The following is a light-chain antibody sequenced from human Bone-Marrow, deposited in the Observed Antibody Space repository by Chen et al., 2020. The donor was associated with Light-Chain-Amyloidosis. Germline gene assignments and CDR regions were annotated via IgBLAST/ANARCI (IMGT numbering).Light chain of an antibody. CDR1: SSDVGSYNL. J-gene: IGLJ3*02. Sequence: QSALTQPASVSGSPGQSITISCTGTSSDVGSYNLVSWYQQHPGKAPKLMIYEVSKRPSGVSKRFSGSKSGNTASLTISGLQAEDEADYYCCSDAGSSTWVFGGGTKLTVL. CDR2: EVS. V-gene: IGLV2-23*02. CDR3: CSDAGSSTWV.